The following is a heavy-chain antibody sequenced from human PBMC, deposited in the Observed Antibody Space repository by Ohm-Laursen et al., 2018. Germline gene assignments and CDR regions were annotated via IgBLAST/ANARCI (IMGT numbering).Heavy chain of an antibody. CDR2: ISVSGSST. J-gene: IGHJ5*02. Sequence: SLRLSCAASGFTFDNYAMHWVRQAPGKGLEWVSGISVSGSSTDYADSVKGRFTISRDNSKNTLYLQMNNLRAEDSAVYYCASYYGGYDPWGQGTLVTVSS. D-gene: IGHD4-23*01. CDR3: ASYYGGYDP. CDR1: GFTFDNYA. V-gene: IGHV3-23*01.